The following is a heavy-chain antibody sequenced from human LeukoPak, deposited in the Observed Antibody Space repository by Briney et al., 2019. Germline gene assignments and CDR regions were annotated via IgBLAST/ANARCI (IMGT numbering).Heavy chain of an antibody. V-gene: IGHV1-69*05. D-gene: IGHD3-16*01. J-gene: IGHJ5*02. CDR3: ARTGGYNWFDP. Sequence: AASVKVSCKASGGTFSSYAISWVRQAPGQGLEWMGGIIPIFGTANYAQKFQGRVTITTDESTSTANMELSSLRSEDTAVYYCARTGGYNWFDPWGQGTLVTVSS. CDR1: GGTFSSYA. CDR2: IIPIFGTA.